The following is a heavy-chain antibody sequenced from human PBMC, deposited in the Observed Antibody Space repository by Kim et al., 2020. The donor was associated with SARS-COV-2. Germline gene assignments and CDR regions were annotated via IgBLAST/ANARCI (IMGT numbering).Heavy chain of an antibody. CDR1: SYTFSRHG. D-gene: IGHD2-2*01. V-gene: IGHV1-18*01. J-gene: IGHJ4*02. CDR2: VSGYNGNT. CDR3: ARGRSTSWYADFDS. Sequence: ASVKVSCKASSYTFSRHGISWVRQAPGQGLEWMGWVSGYNGNTNYAQKFQGRVTMTTDTSTSTVYMELRSLASDDTAVYYCARGRSTSWYADFDSWGQGTLVTVSS.